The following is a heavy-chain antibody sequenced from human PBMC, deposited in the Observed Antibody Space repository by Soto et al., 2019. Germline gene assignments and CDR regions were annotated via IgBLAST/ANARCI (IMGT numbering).Heavy chain of an antibody. CDR2: INAGNGNT. CDR1: GYTFTSYA. J-gene: IGHJ4*02. D-gene: IGHD6-25*01. Sequence: XSVKVSCNASGYTFTSYAMHLVRQAPGQRLEWMGWINAGNGNTKYSQKFQGRVTITRDTSASTAYMELSSLRSEDTAVYYCAREAGRLQYFDDWGQGTLVTVSS. CDR3: AREAGRLQYFDD. V-gene: IGHV1-3*01.